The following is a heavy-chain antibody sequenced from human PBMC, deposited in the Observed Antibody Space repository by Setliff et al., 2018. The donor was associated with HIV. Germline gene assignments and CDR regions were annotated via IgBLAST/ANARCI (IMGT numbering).Heavy chain of an antibody. V-gene: IGHV3-7*03. D-gene: IGHD1-7*01. CDR2: IKQDGGEK. Sequence: GGSLRLSCAASEFIFSSYRMSWVRQAPGKGLEWVAYIKQDGGEKFYDDSVKGRFTISRDNAKNSLYLQMNSLRAEDTAVYYCAKAHPGAYNWNYYNPPRWFDPWGQGTLVTVSS. CDR1: EFIFSSYR. J-gene: IGHJ5*02. CDR3: AKAHPGAYNWNYYNPPRWFDP.